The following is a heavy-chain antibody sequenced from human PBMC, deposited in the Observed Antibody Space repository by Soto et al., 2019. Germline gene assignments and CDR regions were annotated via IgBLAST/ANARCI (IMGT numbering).Heavy chain of an antibody. CDR2: IYNSGTT. Sequence: QVQLQESGPGLVKPSETLSLTCTVSGGSITRGGYYLSWIRQHPGKGLEWIGYIYNSGTTYYNPSLKSRVTISVATSKTKFSLKLTSVTAADTAVYYCARDPAPWGQGTLVTVSS. CDR3: ARDPAP. V-gene: IGHV4-31*03. J-gene: IGHJ5*02. CDR1: GGSITRGGYY.